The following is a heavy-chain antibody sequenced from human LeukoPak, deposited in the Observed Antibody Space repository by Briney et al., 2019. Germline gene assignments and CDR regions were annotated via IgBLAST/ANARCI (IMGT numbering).Heavy chain of an antibody. D-gene: IGHD6-19*01. CDR2: IIPIFGTA. CDR1: GGTFSSYA. CDR3: ARDPWFAAVAGKGGDY. Sequence: SVKVSCKASGGTFSSYAISWVRQAPGQGLEWMGGIIPIFGTANYAQKFQGRVTITADESTSTAYMELRSLRSDDTAMYYCARDPWFAAVAGKGGDYWGQGTLVTVSS. J-gene: IGHJ4*02. V-gene: IGHV1-69*13.